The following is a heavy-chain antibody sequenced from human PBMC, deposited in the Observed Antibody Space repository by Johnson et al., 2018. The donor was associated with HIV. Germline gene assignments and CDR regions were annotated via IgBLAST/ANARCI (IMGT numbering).Heavy chain of an antibody. J-gene: IGHJ3*02. CDR3: AKQLAGHDAFDI. Sequence: VQLVESGGGVVQPGRSLRLSCAASGFTFSRYAMHWVRQAPGKGLEWVAVISYAGSNKYYADSVKGPFTISRDNSKNTLDLQMNRLRAQDTAVYYCAKQLAGHDAFDIWGQGTMVTVSS. D-gene: IGHD6-6*01. V-gene: IGHV3-30-3*02. CDR1: GFTFSRYA. CDR2: ISYAGSNK.